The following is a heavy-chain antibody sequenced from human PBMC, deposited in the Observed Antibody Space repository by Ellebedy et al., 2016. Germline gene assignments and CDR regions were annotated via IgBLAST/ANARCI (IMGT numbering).Heavy chain of an antibody. CDR1: GHTLTELS. Sequence: ASVKVSCKVSGHTLTELSIDWVRQAPGKGLEWMGRFDPEDGEKINAQKFQGRVTMTGDTSTDTAYMALSGLTSEDTAIYYCATSDNLPAAFDIWGQGTMVTVSS. D-gene: IGHD3-9*01. CDR3: ATSDNLPAAFDI. CDR2: FDPEDGEK. V-gene: IGHV1-24*01. J-gene: IGHJ3*02.